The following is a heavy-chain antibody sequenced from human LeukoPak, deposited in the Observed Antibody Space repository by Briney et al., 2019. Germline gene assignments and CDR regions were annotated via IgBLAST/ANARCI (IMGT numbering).Heavy chain of an antibody. Sequence: GGSLRLSCAASGFTFSSYSMNWVRQAPGKGLEWVSSITSSSSYIYYADSVKGRFTISRDNAKNSLYLQMNSLRAEDTAVYYCARGPSGYHNTGGQGTLVTVSS. J-gene: IGHJ4*02. D-gene: IGHD5-12*01. CDR1: GFTFSSYS. CDR3: ARGPSGYHNT. CDR2: ITSSSSYI. V-gene: IGHV3-21*01.